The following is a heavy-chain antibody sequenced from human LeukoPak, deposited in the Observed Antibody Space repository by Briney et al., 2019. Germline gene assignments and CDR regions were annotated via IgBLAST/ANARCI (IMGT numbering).Heavy chain of an antibody. D-gene: IGHD3-9*01. CDR2: INPNSGGT. CDR1: GYTFTGYY. Sequence: ASVKVSCKASGYTFTGYYMHWVRQAPGQGLEWMGWINPNSGGTNYAQKFQGRVTMTRDTSISTAYMELSRLRSDDTAVYYCARDRVRYFDWQRWFDPWGQGTLVTVSS. V-gene: IGHV1-2*02. J-gene: IGHJ5*02. CDR3: ARDRVRYFDWQRWFDP.